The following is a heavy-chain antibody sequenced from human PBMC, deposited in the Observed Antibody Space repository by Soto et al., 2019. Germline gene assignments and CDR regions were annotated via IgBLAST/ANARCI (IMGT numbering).Heavy chain of an antibody. Sequence: GGSLRLSCAASGFTFSSYSMNWVRQAPGKGLEWVSSISSSSSYIYYADSVKGRFTISRDNAKNSLYLQMNSLRAEDTAVYYCARDRVVREADTFDYWGQGTLVTVSS. CDR2: ISSSSSYI. V-gene: IGHV3-21*01. D-gene: IGHD3-10*01. CDR1: GFTFSSYS. J-gene: IGHJ4*02. CDR3: ARDRVVREADTFDY.